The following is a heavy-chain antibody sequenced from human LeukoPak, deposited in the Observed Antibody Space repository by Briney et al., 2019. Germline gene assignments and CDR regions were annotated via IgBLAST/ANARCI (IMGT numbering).Heavy chain of an antibody. Sequence: GASVKVSCKASGYTFTSFDINWVRQATGQGLEWMGWMNPNSGNTGYAQKFQGRVTMTRNTSISTDYMELSSLRSEDTAVYYCARNKAAMRWFDPWGQGTLVTVSS. V-gene: IGHV1-8*01. J-gene: IGHJ5*02. D-gene: IGHD6-25*01. CDR1: GYTFTSFD. CDR3: ARNKAAMRWFDP. CDR2: MNPNSGNT.